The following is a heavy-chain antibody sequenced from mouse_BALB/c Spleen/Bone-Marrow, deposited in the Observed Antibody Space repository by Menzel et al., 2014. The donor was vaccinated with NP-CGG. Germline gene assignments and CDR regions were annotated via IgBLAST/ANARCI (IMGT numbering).Heavy chain of an antibody. J-gene: IGHJ3*01. CDR1: GYTFTSYX. Sequence: VQRVESGAELVKPGASVKLSCKASGYTFTSYXMYWVKQRPGXXXEWIGEINPSNGGTNFNEKFKSKATLTVDKSSSTAYMQLSSLTSEDSAVYYCTREGDSPFAYWGQGTLVTVSA. CDR3: TREGDSPFAY. V-gene: IGHV1S81*02. D-gene: IGHD2-13*01. CDR2: INPSNGGT.